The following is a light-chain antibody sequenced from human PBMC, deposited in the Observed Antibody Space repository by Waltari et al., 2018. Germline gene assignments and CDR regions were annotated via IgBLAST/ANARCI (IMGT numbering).Light chain of an antibody. V-gene: IGKV3-15*01. J-gene: IGKJ1*01. Sequence: EIVVTQSPATLSLSPGERVTLSCRASQIVTNNFAWFLQRPGQAPRLLIYNASTRATDIPARFSGRGSGKEFTLTINSLQAEDLAIYYCQVRTSWLWTFGQGTKV. CDR1: QIVTNN. CDR3: QVRTSWLWT. CDR2: NAS.